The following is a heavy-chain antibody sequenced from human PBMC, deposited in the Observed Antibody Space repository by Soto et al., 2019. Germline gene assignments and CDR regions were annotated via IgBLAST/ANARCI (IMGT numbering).Heavy chain of an antibody. CDR1: GHTFHNYA. CDR2: ISGRGGST. CDR3: AIVSRGSVVVPAAPN. J-gene: IGHJ4*02. V-gene: IGHV3-23*01. Sequence: EVQLLESGGGLEQPGGSLRLSCVGSGHTFHNYAMTWVRKAAGKGLEWVSGISGRGGSTYYAYSGRVRFTISIDESKNTLYLQMNSLRAEDTAVYCCAIVSRGSVVVPAAPNWGQVTLVTVSS. D-gene: IGHD2-2*01.